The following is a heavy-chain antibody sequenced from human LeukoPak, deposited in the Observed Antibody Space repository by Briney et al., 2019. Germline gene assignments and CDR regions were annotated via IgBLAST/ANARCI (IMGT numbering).Heavy chain of an antibody. V-gene: IGHV3-21*01. CDR3: ASNGYSNYRGRIDY. D-gene: IGHD4-11*01. Sequence: GGSLRLSCAASGFTLSSYSMNWVRQAPGKGLEWVSSISSSSSYIYYADSVKGRFTISRDNAKNSLYLQMNSLRAEDTAVYYCASNGYSNYRGRIDYWGQGTLVTVSS. CDR1: GFTLSSYS. CDR2: ISSSSSYI. J-gene: IGHJ4*02.